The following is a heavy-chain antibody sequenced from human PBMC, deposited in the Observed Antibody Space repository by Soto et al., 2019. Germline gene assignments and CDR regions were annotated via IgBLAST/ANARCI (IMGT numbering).Heavy chain of an antibody. D-gene: IGHD1-26*01. V-gene: IGHV3-21*01. CDR1: GFTFRSFT. Sequence: GGSLRLSCAASGFTFRSFTMNWVRQAPGKGLEWVSTISSNSAYIYYTDALRGRFTISRDNAKNSLHLQMNSLRAEDTAVYYCARDPGYSATYSARFDYWGQGILVTVSS. J-gene: IGHJ4*02. CDR3: ARDPGYSATYSARFDY. CDR2: ISSNSAYI.